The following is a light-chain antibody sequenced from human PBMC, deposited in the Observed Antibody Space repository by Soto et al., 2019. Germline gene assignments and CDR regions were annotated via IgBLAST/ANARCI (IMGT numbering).Light chain of an antibody. CDR1: QSLGRDY. Sequence: EIVLTQSPATLSLSPGERAIISCRASQSLGRDYLAWCQQKPGQAPRLLIFGASTRATGIPARFSGSGSGTEFTLTISSLQSEDFAVYYCQQYNNWPRTFGQGTKVDIK. J-gene: IGKJ1*01. CDR3: QQYNNWPRT. V-gene: IGKV3-15*01. CDR2: GAS.